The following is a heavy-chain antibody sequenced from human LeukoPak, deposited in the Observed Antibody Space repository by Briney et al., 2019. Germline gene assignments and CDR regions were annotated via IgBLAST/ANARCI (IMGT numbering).Heavy chain of an antibody. CDR3: ARRFSGSYSFGGDYFDY. D-gene: IGHD1-26*01. Sequence: PSETLSLTCTVSGGSISSSSYYWGWIRQPPGKGLEWIGSIYYSGSTYYNPSLKSRVTISVDTSKNQFSLKLSSVTAADTAVYYCARRFSGSYSFGGDYFDYWGQGTLVTVSS. V-gene: IGHV4-39*01. CDR2: IYYSGST. CDR1: GGSISSSSYY. J-gene: IGHJ4*02.